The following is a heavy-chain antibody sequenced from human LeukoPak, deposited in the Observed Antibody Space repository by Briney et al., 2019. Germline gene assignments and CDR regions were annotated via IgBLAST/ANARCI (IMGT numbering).Heavy chain of an antibody. V-gene: IGHV4-38-2*02. D-gene: IGHD6-13*01. CDR1: GYSISSGYY. CDR2: IYHSGST. CDR3: ARVGYSSSWSFDY. Sequence: PSETLSLTCTVSGYSISSGYYWGWIRQPPGKGLEWIGSIYHSGSTYYNPSLKSRVTISVDTSKNQFSLKLSSVTAADTAVYYCARVGYSSSWSFDYWGQGTLVTVSS. J-gene: IGHJ4*02.